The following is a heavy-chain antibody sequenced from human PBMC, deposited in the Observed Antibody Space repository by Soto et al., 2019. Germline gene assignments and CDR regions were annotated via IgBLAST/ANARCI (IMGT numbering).Heavy chain of an antibody. V-gene: IGHV3-48*01. CDR1: GFTFSSYS. CDR2: ISSSSSTI. J-gene: IGHJ5*02. CDR3: AREPPYVLAGVFDP. D-gene: IGHD2-15*01. Sequence: VSLRLSCAASGFTFSSYSMNWVRQAPGKGLEWVSYISSSSSTIYYADSVKGRFTISRDNAKNSLYLQMNSLRAEDTAVYYCAREPPYVLAGVFDPWGQGTLVTVSS.